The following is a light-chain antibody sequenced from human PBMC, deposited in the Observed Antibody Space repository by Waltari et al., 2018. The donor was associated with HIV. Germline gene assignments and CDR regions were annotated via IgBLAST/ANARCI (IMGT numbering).Light chain of an antibody. CDR3: QVWDPNSGHVV. CDR1: GLDTKR. V-gene: IGLV3-21*02. J-gene: IGLJ2*01. Sequence: YLLTQTPAMSVAPGQTARITCEGNGLDTKRVHWYQQKPGQAPGMVVYDARVRAAHVPGLFSCSKSGNAASLTIGGVEAADEADFHCQVWDPNSGHVVFGGGTKLTV. CDR2: DAR.